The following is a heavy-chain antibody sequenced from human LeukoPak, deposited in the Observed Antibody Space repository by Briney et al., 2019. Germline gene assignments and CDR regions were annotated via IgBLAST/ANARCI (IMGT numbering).Heavy chain of an antibody. V-gene: IGHV4-30-2*01. D-gene: IGHD3-22*01. CDR1: GGSISSGGYS. J-gene: IGHJ4*02. CDR3: ARLYYYDSSGYEYYFDY. Sequence: SETLSLTCTVSGGSISSGGYSWSWIRQPPGKGLEWIGYIYHSGSTYYNPSLKSRVTISVDRSKNQFSLKLSSVTAADTAVYYCARLYYYDSSGYEYYFDYWGQGTLVTVSS. CDR2: IYHSGST.